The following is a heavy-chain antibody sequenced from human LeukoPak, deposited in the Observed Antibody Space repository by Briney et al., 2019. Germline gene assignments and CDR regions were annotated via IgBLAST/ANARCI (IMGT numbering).Heavy chain of an antibody. CDR3: ARGRGVSSYDAMDV. Sequence: GGSLRLSCAASGFTFTAHAMHWVRQAPGKGLEYVSTISTNGDTTYYADSVKGRFTISRDNSKNTLYLLMGSLRAEDMAVYYCARGRGVSSYDAMDVWGRGTTVTVSS. CDR2: ISTNGDTT. D-gene: IGHD2-15*01. J-gene: IGHJ6*02. CDR1: GFTFTAHA. V-gene: IGHV3-64*02.